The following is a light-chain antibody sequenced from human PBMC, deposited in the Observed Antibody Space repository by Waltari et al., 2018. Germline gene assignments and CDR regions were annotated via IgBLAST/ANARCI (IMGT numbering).Light chain of an antibody. J-gene: IGKJ2*03. CDR3: QQHNNSPSYS. CDR2: STS. CDR1: QNVNRDY. V-gene: IGKV3-20*01. Sequence: VLTQFPGTLSLSTGERAPLSCRASQNVNRDYLAWYQQKPGQAPRLLIYSTSTRATGIPDRLSGSGSGADFSLTISRLAPEDSAVYYCQQHNNSPSYSFGQGTKLEI.